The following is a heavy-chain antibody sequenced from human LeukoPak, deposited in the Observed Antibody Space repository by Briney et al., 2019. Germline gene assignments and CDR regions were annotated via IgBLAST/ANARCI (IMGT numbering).Heavy chain of an antibody. D-gene: IGHD6-13*01. Sequence: SETLSLTCAVYGGSFTGYYCSWIRQPPGKGLEWIGEINHSGSTNYNPSLKSRVTISVDTSKNQFSLKLSSVTAADTAVYYCARGLRSSSWFDYWGQGTLVTVSS. CDR2: INHSGST. J-gene: IGHJ4*02. CDR3: ARGLRSSSWFDY. V-gene: IGHV4-34*01. CDR1: GGSFTGYY.